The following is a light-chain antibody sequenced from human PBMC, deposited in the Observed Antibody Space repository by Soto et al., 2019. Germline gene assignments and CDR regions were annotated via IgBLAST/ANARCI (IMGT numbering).Light chain of an antibody. J-gene: IGKJ1*01. Sequence: PGERATLSCGASQSVNNKYLAWYQQKPGLAPRLLIYDASRRATGIPDRFSGSGSGTDFTLTISRLEPEDFAVYSCQQYGTSPQTFGQGPKVEIK. CDR1: QSVNNKY. CDR2: DAS. CDR3: QQYGTSPQT. V-gene: IGKV3D-20*01.